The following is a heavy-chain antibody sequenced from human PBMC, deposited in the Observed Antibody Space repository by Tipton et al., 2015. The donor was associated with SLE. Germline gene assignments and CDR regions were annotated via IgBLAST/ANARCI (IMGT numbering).Heavy chain of an antibody. Sequence: TLSLTCTVSGGSISSYYWSWIRQPPGKGLEWIGYIYYSGSTNYNPSLKSRVTLSVDTSKNQFSLKLSSVTAADTAVYYCARFIAVAGIAEYFQHWGQGTLVTVSS. J-gene: IGHJ1*01. CDR1: GGSISSYY. D-gene: IGHD6-19*01. CDR3: ARFIAVAGIAEYFQH. CDR2: IYYSGST. V-gene: IGHV4-59*08.